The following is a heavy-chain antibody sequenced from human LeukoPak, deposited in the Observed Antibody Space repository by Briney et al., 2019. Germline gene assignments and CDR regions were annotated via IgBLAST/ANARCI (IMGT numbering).Heavy chain of an antibody. Sequence: ASVKVSCKASGYTFTAYYMHWVRQAPGQGLEWMGIINPSGGSTSYAQKFQGRVTMTRDTSTSTVYMELSSLRSEDTAVYYCARGSPITIFGVVSPFDYWGQGTLVTVSS. CDR2: INPSGGST. CDR1: GYTFTAYY. J-gene: IGHJ4*02. D-gene: IGHD3-3*01. CDR3: ARGSPITIFGVVSPFDY. V-gene: IGHV1-46*01.